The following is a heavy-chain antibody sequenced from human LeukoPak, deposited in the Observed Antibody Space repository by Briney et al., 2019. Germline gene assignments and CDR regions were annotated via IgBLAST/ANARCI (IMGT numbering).Heavy chain of an antibody. CDR3: ARDQGYCSSTSCWGAFDI. V-gene: IGHV3-11*04. CDR1: GFTFSDYY. CDR2: ITNSGSTI. J-gene: IGHJ3*02. D-gene: IGHD2-2*01. Sequence: GGSLRLSCAASGFTFSDYYMSWIRQAPGKGLEWVSYITNSGSTIYYADSVRGRFTISRDNSKNTLYLQMNSLRAEDTAVYYCARDQGYCSSTSCWGAFDIWGQGTMVTVSS.